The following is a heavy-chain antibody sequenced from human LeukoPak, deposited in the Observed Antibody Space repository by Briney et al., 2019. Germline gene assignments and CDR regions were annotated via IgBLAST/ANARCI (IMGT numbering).Heavy chain of an antibody. Sequence: ASVKVSCKASGYTFTGYYMHWVRQAPGQGLEWMGWINPNSGGTNYAQKFQDRVTMTRDTSISTAYMELSGLRSDDTAVYYCARAHYYYDSSGYSEFDAFDIWGQGTMVTVSS. D-gene: IGHD3-22*01. CDR1: GYTFTGYY. CDR2: INPNSGGT. V-gene: IGHV1-2*02. J-gene: IGHJ3*02. CDR3: ARAHYYYDSSGYSEFDAFDI.